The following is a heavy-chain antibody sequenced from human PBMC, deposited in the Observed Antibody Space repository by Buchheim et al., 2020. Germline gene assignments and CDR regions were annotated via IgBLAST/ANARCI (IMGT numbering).Heavy chain of an antibody. V-gene: IGHV3-21*01. CDR2: ISSSSTYT. CDR3: ARDLGSGWSTDY. D-gene: IGHD6-19*01. J-gene: IGHJ4*02. Sequence: EVQLVESGGGLVKPGESLRLSCAASGFTFSTYSMNWVRQAPGKGLEWVSAISSSSTYTYYADSVKGRFTISSDNAKNSLYPQMNSLRAEDTALYYCARDLGSGWSTDYWGQGT. CDR1: GFTFSTYS.